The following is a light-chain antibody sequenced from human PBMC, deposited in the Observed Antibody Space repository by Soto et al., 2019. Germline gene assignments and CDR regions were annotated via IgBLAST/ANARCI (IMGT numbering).Light chain of an antibody. CDR2: GAS. Sequence: EIVLTQFPGTLSLSPGERATLSCRASQSVTSNSLAWYQQKVGRAPRVLIYGASNRATGIPDRFSGGGSGTDFTLTISSLEPEDFAVYYCQQRSNLPPTFGQGTRLAIK. CDR3: QQRSNLPPT. J-gene: IGKJ5*01. CDR1: QSVTSNS. V-gene: IGKV3D-20*02.